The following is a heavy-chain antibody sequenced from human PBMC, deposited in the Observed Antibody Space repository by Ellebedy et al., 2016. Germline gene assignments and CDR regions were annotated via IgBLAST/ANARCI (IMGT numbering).Heavy chain of an antibody. Sequence: SETLSLTCAVYGGSLSGYYWSWIRQPPGKGLEWIGEINQSGTMNYSPSLKSRVTILVDKSKNQFSLRLSSVTAADTAAYYCARHRYPAYDSSGYYPLNLEYFQHWGQGTLVTVSS. CDR1: GGSLSGYY. D-gene: IGHD3-22*01. CDR2: INQSGTM. CDR3: ARHRYPAYDSSGYYPLNLEYFQH. J-gene: IGHJ1*01. V-gene: IGHV4-34*01.